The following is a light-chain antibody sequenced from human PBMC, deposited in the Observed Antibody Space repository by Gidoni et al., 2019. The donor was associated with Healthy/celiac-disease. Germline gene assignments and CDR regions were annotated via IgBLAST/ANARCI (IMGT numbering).Light chain of an antibody. Sequence: DIQMTKSPSSVSASVGDRVTITCRASQCISSWVAWYQQKPGKAPKLLSYAASSLQSGVPSRFSGSGSGTDFTLTISILQPEDFATYYCQQANSFPITFGQGTRLEIK. CDR3: QQANSFPIT. J-gene: IGKJ5*01. CDR1: QCISSW. CDR2: AAS. V-gene: IGKV1-12*01.